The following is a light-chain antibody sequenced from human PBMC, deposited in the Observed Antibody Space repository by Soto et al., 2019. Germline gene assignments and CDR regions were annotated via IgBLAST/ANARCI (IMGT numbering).Light chain of an antibody. Sequence: QSVLPQPHSASGTPGQRVAISCSGSSSNIGSNTVSWYQQIPGTAPKLLISANTQRPSGVPDRFSGSKSDTSASLVISGLRSEDDADYYCATLDDSLYGPVFGGGTKLTVL. CDR2: ANT. J-gene: IGLJ3*02. CDR3: ATLDDSLYGPV. CDR1: SSNIGSNT. V-gene: IGLV1-44*01.